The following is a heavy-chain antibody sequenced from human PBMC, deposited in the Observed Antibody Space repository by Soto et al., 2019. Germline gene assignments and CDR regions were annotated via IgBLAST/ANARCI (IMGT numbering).Heavy chain of an antibody. Sequence: PSETLSLTCAVYGASFSAYYWSWIRQPPGKGLEWIGFMSYSGSTSYNASLKSRVTISVDTSKSQFSLNLSFVTAADTAVYYCATMGTPATALYYFDNWGQGTLVTVSS. CDR3: ATMGTPATALYYFDN. D-gene: IGHD1-7*01. CDR2: MSYSGST. CDR1: GASFSAYY. J-gene: IGHJ4*02. V-gene: IGHV4-30-4*08.